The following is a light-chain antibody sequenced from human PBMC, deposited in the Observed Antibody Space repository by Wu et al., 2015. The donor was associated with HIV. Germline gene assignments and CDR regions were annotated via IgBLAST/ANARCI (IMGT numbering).Light chain of an antibody. CDR3: QQHHSSPLT. CDR1: QTLSSNF. CDR2: GVS. J-gene: IGKJ4*01. Sequence: DIVLTQSPDILSLSPGERVTLSCRASQTLSSNFLAWYHQRPGQAPRLLIYGVSSRATGVPGRFSGSGSGADFSLIINRLEPEDVGVYYCQQHHSSPLTFGGGTRVAIQ. V-gene: IGKV3-20*01.